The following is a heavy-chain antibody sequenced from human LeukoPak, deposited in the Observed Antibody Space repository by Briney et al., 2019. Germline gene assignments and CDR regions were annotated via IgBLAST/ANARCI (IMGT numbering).Heavy chain of an antibody. J-gene: IGHJ4*02. Sequence: PGGSLRLSCAASGFTFSSYGMHWVRQAPGKGLEWVAVISYDGSNKYYADSVKGRFTISRDSSKNTLYLQMNSLRAEDTAVYYCAKGGRIAAAQGGYFDCWGQGTLVTVSS. CDR3: AKGGRIAAAQGGYFDC. V-gene: IGHV3-30*18. CDR2: ISYDGSNK. CDR1: GFTFSSYG. D-gene: IGHD6-13*01.